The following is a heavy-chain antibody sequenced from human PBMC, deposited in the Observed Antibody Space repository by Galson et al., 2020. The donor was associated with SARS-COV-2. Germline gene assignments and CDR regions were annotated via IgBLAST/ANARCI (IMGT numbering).Heavy chain of an antibody. CDR2: IKSKTDGGTT. CDR3: TTDLHDYGDRDY. CDR1: GFTFSNAW. J-gene: IGHJ4*02. V-gene: IGHV3-15*01. Sequence: GGSLRLSCAASGFTFSNAWMSWVRQAPGKGLEWVGRIKSKTDGGTTDYAAPVKDRFTISRDDSKNTLYLQMSSLKTADTAVYYCTTDLHDYGDRDYWGQGALVTVSS. D-gene: IGHD4-17*01.